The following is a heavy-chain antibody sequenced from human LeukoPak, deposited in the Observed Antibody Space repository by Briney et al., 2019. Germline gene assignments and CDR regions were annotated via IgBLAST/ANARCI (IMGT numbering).Heavy chain of an antibody. V-gene: IGHV5-10-1*01. J-gene: IGHJ3*02. CDR2: IDPSDSYT. D-gene: IGHD1-7*01. Sequence: ASVKVSCKASGGTFSSYAISWVRQMPGKGLEWMGRIDPSDSYTNYSPSFQGHVTISADKSISTAYLQWSSLKASDTAMYYCARPFNYTLDAFDIWGQGTMVTVSS. CDR3: ARPFNYTLDAFDI. CDR1: GGTFSSYA.